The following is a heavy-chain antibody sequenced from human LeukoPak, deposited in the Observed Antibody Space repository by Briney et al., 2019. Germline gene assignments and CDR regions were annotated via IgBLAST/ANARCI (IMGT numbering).Heavy chain of an antibody. CDR3: ARRHQYYYDSSWFDP. D-gene: IGHD3-22*01. J-gene: IGHJ5*02. Sequence: SETLSLTCTVSGGSISSSSYYWGWIRQPPGKGLEWIGSIYYSGSTYYNPSLKSRVTISVDTSKNQFSLKLSSVTAADTAVYYCARRHQYYYDSSWFDPWGQGTLVTVSS. CDR1: GGSISSSSYY. CDR2: IYYSGST. V-gene: IGHV4-39*01.